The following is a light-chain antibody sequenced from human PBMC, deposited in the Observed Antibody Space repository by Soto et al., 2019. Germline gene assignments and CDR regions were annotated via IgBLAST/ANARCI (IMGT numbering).Light chain of an antibody. V-gene: IGKV1-39*01. CDR2: AAS. J-gene: IGKJ2*01. Sequence: DIQLTQSPSSLPTSVGDRVTITCRASQTIHNYLNWYQQTPGKAPKLLVYAASNLRGGVPSRFSGGGSGTDFTLTISSLQPEDFATYYCQESFSPLYTFGQGTMLDI. CDR3: QESFSPLYT. CDR1: QTIHNY.